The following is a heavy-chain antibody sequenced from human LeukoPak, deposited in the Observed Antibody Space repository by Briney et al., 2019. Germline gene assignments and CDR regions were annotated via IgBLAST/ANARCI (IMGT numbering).Heavy chain of an antibody. D-gene: IGHD3-22*01. V-gene: IGHV4-39*01. J-gene: IGHJ4*02. Sequence: SETLSLTCTVSGGSISSSSYYWGWIRQPPGKGLEWIGSIYYSGSTYYNPSLKSRVTISVDTSKNQFSLKLSSVTAADTAVYYCVINYYDTRKPWDWGQGTLVTVSS. CDR2: IYYSGST. CDR1: GGSISSSSYY. CDR3: VINYYDTRKPWD.